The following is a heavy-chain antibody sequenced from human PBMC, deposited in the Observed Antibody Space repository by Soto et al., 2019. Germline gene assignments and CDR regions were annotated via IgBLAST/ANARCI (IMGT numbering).Heavy chain of an antibody. CDR1: GFTLDDYA. Sequence: GGSLRLSCAASGFTLDDYAMHWVRQAPGKGLEWVSGISWNGGSIGYADSVKGRFTISRDNAKNSLYLQMNSLRAEDTAFYYCAKDRGSVVVAAISYFDFWGQGTLVTVSS. D-gene: IGHD2-15*01. V-gene: IGHV3-9*01. CDR2: ISWNGGSI. J-gene: IGHJ4*02. CDR3: AKDRGSVVVAAISYFDF.